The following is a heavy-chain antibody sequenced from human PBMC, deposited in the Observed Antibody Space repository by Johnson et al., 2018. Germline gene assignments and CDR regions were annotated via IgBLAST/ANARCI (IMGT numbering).Heavy chain of an antibody. CDR3: VRRYCSSTSCYLRRLDP. D-gene: IGHD2-2*01. Sequence: QVQLVQSGAEVKKPGASVKVSCKASGYTFTSYDINWVRQAPGQGLEWMGWMNPNSGNTGYAQKFQGRVTMTRNTSISTAYMELSSLRSEDTAVYYCVRRYCSSTSCYLRRLDPWGQGTLVTVSS. CDR1: GYTFTSYD. J-gene: IGHJ5*02. V-gene: IGHV1-8*01. CDR2: MNPNSGNT.